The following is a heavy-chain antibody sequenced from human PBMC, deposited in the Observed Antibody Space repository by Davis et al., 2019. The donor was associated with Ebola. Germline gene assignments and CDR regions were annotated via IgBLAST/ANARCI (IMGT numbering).Heavy chain of an antibody. CDR1: GGSISSSNW. Sequence: SETLSLTCAVSGGSISSSNWWSWVRQPPGKGLEWIGEIYHSGSTNYNPSLKSRVTISVDTSKNQFSLKLSSVTAADTAVYYCARARSGYYYYGMDVWGQGTTVTVSS. J-gene: IGHJ6*02. CDR2: IYHSGST. D-gene: IGHD7-27*01. CDR3: ARARSGYYYYGMDV. V-gene: IGHV4-4*02.